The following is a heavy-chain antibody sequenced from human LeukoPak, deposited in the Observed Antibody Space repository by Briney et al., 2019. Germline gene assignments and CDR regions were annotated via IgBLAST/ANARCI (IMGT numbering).Heavy chain of an antibody. D-gene: IGHD6-19*01. Sequence: KTSETLSLTCTVSGGSIRSTTHYWSWIRQPPGKGLEWIGYIYHTGTTNYNPSLRSRVTISVDTSKNQFSLKLSSVTAADTAVYYCVRENYSSGWYGIIDYWGQGTLVTVSS. CDR1: GGSIRSTTHY. CDR2: IYHTGTT. J-gene: IGHJ4*02. CDR3: VRENYSSGWYGIIDY. V-gene: IGHV4-61*01.